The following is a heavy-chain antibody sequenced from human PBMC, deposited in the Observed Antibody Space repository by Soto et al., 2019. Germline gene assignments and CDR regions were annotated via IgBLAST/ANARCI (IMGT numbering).Heavy chain of an antibody. J-gene: IGHJ6*03. D-gene: IGHD3-16*02. CDR2: ISGSGGST. CDR1: GFTFSSYA. Sequence: EVQLLESGGGLVQPGGSLRLSCAASGFTFSSYAMSWVRQAPGKGLEWVSAISGSGGSTYYADSVKGRFTISRDNSKNTLYLQMNSLRAEDTAVYYCAKLILHSHLGELSLKDYFRYYYYYMDVWGKGTTVTVSS. V-gene: IGHV3-23*01. CDR3: AKLILHSHLGELSLKDYFRYYYYYMDV.